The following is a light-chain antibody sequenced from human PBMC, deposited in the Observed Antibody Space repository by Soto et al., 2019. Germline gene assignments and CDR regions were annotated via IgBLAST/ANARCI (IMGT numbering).Light chain of an antibody. V-gene: IGLV2-14*01. CDR1: SSDVGGYNY. CDR3: SSYTSSSRV. J-gene: IGLJ1*01. CDR2: EVS. Sequence: QSALTQPASVSGSPGQSITISCTGTSSDVGGYNYVSWYQQHPGKAPKLMIYEVSNRPSGVSNRFSGSKSGNTASLTISGPQAEEQADYYCSSYTSSSRVFGTGTKLTVL.